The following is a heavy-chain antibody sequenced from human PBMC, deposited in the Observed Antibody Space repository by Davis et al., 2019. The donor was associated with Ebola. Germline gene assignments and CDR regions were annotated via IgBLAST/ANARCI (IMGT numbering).Heavy chain of an antibody. CDR2: IRWNSGSI. Sequence: SLKIHCAASGFTFDDYAMHWVRQAPGKGLEWVSGIRWNSGSIGYADSVKGRFTISRDNAKNSLYLQMNSLGAEDTALYYCAKGALWFGELLGNWFDPWGQGTLVTVSS. CDR1: GFTFDDYA. CDR3: AKGALWFGELLGNWFDP. V-gene: IGHV3-9*01. D-gene: IGHD3-10*01. J-gene: IGHJ5*02.